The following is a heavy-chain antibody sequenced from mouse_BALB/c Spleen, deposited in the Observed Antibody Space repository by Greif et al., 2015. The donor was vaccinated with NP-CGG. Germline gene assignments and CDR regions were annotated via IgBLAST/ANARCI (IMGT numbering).Heavy chain of an antibody. CDR3: ARDGSRYGFVY. V-gene: IGHV1S56*01. D-gene: IGHD1-1*01. Sequence: QVQLQQSGPELVKPGASVRISCKASGYTFTSYYIHWVKQRPGQGLEWIGWIYPGNVNTKYNEKFKGKATLTADKSSSAAYMQISSLSSEDSAVYFCARDGSRYGFVYWGQGTLVTVSA. J-gene: IGHJ3*01. CDR2: IYPGNVNT. CDR1: GYTFTSYY.